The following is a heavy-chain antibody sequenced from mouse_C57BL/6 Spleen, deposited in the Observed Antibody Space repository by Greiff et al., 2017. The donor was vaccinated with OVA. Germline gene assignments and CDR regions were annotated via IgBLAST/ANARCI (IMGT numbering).Heavy chain of an antibody. CDR2: IDPEDGEN. J-gene: IGHJ1*03. CDR3: ARTLCWDLHWYFDV. V-gene: IGHV14-2*01. CDR1: GFNIKDYY. Sequence: VQLQQSGAELVKPGASVKLSCTASGFNIKDYYMHWVKQRTEQGLEWIGRIDPEDGENKYAPKFQGKATITADTSSNTAYLPLSSLTSEDTAVYYCARTLCWDLHWYFDVWGTGTTVTVSS. D-gene: IGHD4-1*01.